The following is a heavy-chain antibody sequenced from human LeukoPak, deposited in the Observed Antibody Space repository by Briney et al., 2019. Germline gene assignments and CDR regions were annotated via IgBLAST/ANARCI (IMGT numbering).Heavy chain of an antibody. Sequence: SETVSLTCAVYGGSFSGYYWSWIRQPPGKGLEWIGEINHSGSTNYNPSLKSRVTISVDTSKNQFSLKLSSVTAADTAVYYCARDSGYSSGWSWGQGTLVTVSS. CDR2: INHSGST. J-gene: IGHJ4*02. V-gene: IGHV4-34*01. CDR1: GGSFSGYY. D-gene: IGHD6-19*01. CDR3: ARDSGYSSGWS.